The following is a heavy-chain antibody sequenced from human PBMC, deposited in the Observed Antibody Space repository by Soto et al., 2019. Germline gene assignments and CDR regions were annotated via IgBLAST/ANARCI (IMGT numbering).Heavy chain of an antibody. Sequence: SETLSLTCTVSGGSISSYYWSWIRQPPGKGLEWIGYIYYSGSTNYNPSLKSRVTISVDTSKNQFSLKLSSVTAADTAVYYCARDRGWEQWLVARGEYYGMDVWGQGTTVTVSS. J-gene: IGHJ6*02. D-gene: IGHD6-19*01. V-gene: IGHV4-59*01. CDR3: ARDRGWEQWLVARGEYYGMDV. CDR2: IYYSGST. CDR1: GGSISSYY.